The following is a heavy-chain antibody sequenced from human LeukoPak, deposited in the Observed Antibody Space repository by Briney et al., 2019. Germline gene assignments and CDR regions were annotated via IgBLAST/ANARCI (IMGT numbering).Heavy chain of an antibody. CDR3: ARRRTGSGSYAFDI. D-gene: IGHD3-10*01. CDR1: GFTFSSYA. CDR2: ISSNGGGT. J-gene: IGHJ3*02. Sequence: GGSLRLSCAVSGFTFSSYAMYWVRQAPGKGLEYVSAISSNGGGTYYANSVKGRFTISRDNSKNTLYLQMGSLRAEDMAVYYCARRRTGSGSYAFDIWGQGTMVTVSS. V-gene: IGHV3-64*01.